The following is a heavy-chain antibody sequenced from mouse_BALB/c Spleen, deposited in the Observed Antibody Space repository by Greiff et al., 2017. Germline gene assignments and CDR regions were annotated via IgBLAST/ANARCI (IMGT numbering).Heavy chain of an antibody. CDR1: GFTFSSFG. CDR2: ISSGSSTI. CDR3: ARFPLYYDYDGFAY. Sequence: EVMLVESGGGLVQPGGSRKLSCAASGFTFSSFGMHWVRQAPEKGLEWVAYISSGSSTIYYADTVKGRFTISRDNPKNTLFLQMTSLRSEDTAMYYCARFPLYYDYDGFAYWGQGTLVTVSA. V-gene: IGHV5-17*02. D-gene: IGHD2-4*01. J-gene: IGHJ3*01.